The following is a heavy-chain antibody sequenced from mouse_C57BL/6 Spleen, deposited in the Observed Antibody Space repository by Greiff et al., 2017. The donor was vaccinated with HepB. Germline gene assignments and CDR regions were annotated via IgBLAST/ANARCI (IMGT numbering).Heavy chain of an antibody. Sequence: VQLQQSGPELVKPGASVKISCKASGYSFTGYFMNWVMQSHGKSLEWIGRINPYNGDTFYNQKFKGKATLTVDKSSSTAHMELRSLTSEDSAVYYCARCDDCGSNYDWDFGGWGTGTTVTVAS. V-gene: IGHV1-20*01. CDR3: ARCDDCGSNYDWDFGG. CDR2: INPYNGDT. D-gene: IGHD1-1*01. CDR1: GYSFTGYF. J-gene: IGHJ1*03.